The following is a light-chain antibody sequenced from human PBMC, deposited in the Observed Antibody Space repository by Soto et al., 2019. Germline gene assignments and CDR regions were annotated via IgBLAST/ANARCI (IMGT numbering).Light chain of an antibody. CDR3: TSYTTSSTVI. CDR1: SSDVGAYNY. Sequence: QSALTQPASLSGSPGQSITISCTGTSSDVGAYNYVSWYQQHPGKAPQVMIYEVSNRPSGVSDRFSGSKSGNTASLTISGLQGEDEGDYYCTSYTTSSTVIFGGGTKLTVL. J-gene: IGLJ2*01. CDR2: EVS. V-gene: IGLV2-14*01.